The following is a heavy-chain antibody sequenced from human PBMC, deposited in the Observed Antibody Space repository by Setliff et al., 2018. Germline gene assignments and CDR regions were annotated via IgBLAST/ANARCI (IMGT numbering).Heavy chain of an antibody. CDR1: GHSIDSDSY. J-gene: IGHJ4*02. V-gene: IGHV4-38-2*01. CDR2: LYRTANT. Sequence: KPSETLSLTCAVSGHSIDSDSYWGWIRQSPGKGLEWIGSLYRTANTYYNPAVRSRVTISPNTSKNQFSLKLTSVTAADTAVYYCARQSGSGSSPYFDFWGQGTLVTV. CDR3: ARQSGSGSSPYFDF. D-gene: IGHD3-10*01.